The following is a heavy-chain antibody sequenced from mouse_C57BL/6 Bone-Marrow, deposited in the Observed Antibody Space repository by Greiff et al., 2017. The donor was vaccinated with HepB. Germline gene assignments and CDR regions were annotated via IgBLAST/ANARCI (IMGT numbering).Heavy chain of an antibody. CDR2: IRNKANGYTT. D-gene: IGHD1-1*01. J-gene: IGHJ2*01. V-gene: IGHV7-3*01. CDR1: GFTFTDYY. CDR3: ARYAYGSLDY. Sequence: EVKVVESGGGLVQPGGSLSLSCAASGFTFTDYYMSWVRQPPGKALEWLGFIRNKANGYTTEYSAYVKGRFTISRDNSQSILYLQMNALRAEDSATYYGARYAYGSLDYWGQGTTLTVSS.